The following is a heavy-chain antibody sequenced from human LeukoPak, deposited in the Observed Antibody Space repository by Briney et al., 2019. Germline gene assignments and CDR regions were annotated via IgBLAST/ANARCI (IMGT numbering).Heavy chain of an antibody. J-gene: IGHJ4*02. CDR3: AKRAAPLYYFDY. D-gene: IGHD6-6*01. CDR2: ISGSGGNT. CDR1: GFTFTTYA. V-gene: IGHV3-23*01. Sequence: GGSLRLSCAASGFTFTTYAMSWVRQAPGKGLEWVSVISGSGGNTDYADSVKGRFTISRDNSKNTLYLQMNGLRAEDTAVYYCAKRAAPLYYFDYWGQGTLVTVSS.